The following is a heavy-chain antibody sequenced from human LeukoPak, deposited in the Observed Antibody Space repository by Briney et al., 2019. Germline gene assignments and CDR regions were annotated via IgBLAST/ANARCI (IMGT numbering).Heavy chain of an antibody. CDR1: GFTFSSYA. V-gene: IGHV3-30-3*01. D-gene: IGHD5-12*01. CDR3: ARLSLGRDGYALGYFDY. J-gene: IGHJ4*02. Sequence: GGSLRLSCAASGFTFSSYAMHWVRQAPGKGLEWVAVISYDGSNKYYADSVKGRFTISRDNSKNTLYLQMNSLRAEDTAVYYCARLSLGRDGYALGYFDYWGQGTLVTVSS. CDR2: ISYDGSNK.